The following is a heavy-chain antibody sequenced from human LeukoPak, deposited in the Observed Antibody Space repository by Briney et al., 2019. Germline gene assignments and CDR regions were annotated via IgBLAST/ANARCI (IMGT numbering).Heavy chain of an antibody. CDR3: AKDHDPGDYYYMDV. D-gene: IGHD1-26*01. Sequence: GRSLRLSCAASGFTFDDYAMHWVRQAPGKGLEWVSGISWNSGSIGYADSVKGRFTISRDNAKNSLYPQMNSLRAEDTALYYCAKDHDPGDYYYMDVWGKGTTVTVSS. V-gene: IGHV3-9*01. J-gene: IGHJ6*03. CDR1: GFTFDDYA. CDR2: ISWNSGSI.